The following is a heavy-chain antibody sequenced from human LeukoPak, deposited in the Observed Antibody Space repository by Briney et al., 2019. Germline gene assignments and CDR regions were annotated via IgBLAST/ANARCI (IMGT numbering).Heavy chain of an antibody. J-gene: IGHJ4*02. CDR2: IIPIFGTA. Sequence: GASVKVSCKASGGTFTSYGISWVRQAPGQGLEWMGGIIPIFGTANYAQKFQGRVTITTDESTSTAYMELSSLRSEDTAVYYCARGPAFWETPAQFDYWGQGTLVTVSS. D-gene: IGHD2-2*01. V-gene: IGHV1-69*05. CDR1: GGTFTSYG. CDR3: ARGPAFWETPAQFDY.